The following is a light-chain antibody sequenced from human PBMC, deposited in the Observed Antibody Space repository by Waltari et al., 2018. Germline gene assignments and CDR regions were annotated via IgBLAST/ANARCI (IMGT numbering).Light chain of an antibody. Sequence: DIVLTQSPATLSLSPGERATLSCRASQSINNYLAWYQQKPGQAPRLLIYSASNRATGIPARFSGSGSGTDFFLTISSLDPEDFAVYYCQQRSSWPWTFGQGTRVEIK. V-gene: IGKV3-11*01. CDR1: QSINNY. CDR2: SAS. CDR3: QQRSSWPWT. J-gene: IGKJ1*01.